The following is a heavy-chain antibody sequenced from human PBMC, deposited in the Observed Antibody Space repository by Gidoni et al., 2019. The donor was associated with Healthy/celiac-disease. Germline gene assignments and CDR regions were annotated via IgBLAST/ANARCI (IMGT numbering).Heavy chain of an antibody. V-gene: IGHV5-10-1*01. CDR3: ARSPQYYYYYGMDV. Sequence: EVNLGRSGAGVKNPGESRRIPWKGSGYSFPSYWISWVRQMPEKGLEWMGRIDPSDSYTNYSPSFQGHVTISADKSISTAYLQWSSLKASDTAMYYCARSPQYYYYYGMDVWGQGTTVTVSS. J-gene: IGHJ6*02. CDR1: GYSFPSYW. CDR2: IDPSDSYT.